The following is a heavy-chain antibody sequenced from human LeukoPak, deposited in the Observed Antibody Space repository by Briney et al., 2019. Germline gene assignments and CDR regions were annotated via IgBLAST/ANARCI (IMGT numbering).Heavy chain of an antibody. Sequence: GGSLRLSCAASGFTFNNYAMTWVRQAPGKGLEWVSTISDSVSGGSTYYADSVKGRFTISRDNSKNTLYLQMNSLRAEDTAVYYCGRDLGGRSGYWGQGTLVTVSS. D-gene: IGHD1-26*01. J-gene: IGHJ4*02. CDR1: GFTFNNYA. CDR3: GRDLGGRSGY. CDR2: ISDSVSGGST. V-gene: IGHV3-23*01.